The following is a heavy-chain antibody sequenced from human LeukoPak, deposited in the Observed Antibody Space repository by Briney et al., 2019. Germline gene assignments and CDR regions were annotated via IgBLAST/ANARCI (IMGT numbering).Heavy chain of an antibody. Sequence: GGSLRLSCAASGFTFSSYSMNWVRQAPGEGLEWVSYISSGTSTKYYADSVKGRFTISRDNAKNSLYLQMNSLRAEDTAVYYCAKTPFYDLYYYMDVWGKGTTVTVSS. CDR2: ISSGTSTK. V-gene: IGHV3-48*04. J-gene: IGHJ6*03. CDR3: AKTPFYDLYYYMDV. CDR1: GFTFSSYS. D-gene: IGHD3-3*01.